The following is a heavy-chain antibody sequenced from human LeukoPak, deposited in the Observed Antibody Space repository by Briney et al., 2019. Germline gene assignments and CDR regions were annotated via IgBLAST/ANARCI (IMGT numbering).Heavy chain of an antibody. CDR1: GYTFTSYY. V-gene: IGHV1-46*01. Sequence: ASVKVSCKASGYTFTSYYMHWVRQAPGQGLEWMGIINPSGGSTSYAQKFQGRVTMTRDTSTSTVYMELSSLRSEDTAVYYCARAIRLLWFGEPPPIGYWGQGTLVTVSS. D-gene: IGHD3-10*01. CDR3: ARAIRLLWFGEPPPIGY. J-gene: IGHJ4*02. CDR2: INPSGGST.